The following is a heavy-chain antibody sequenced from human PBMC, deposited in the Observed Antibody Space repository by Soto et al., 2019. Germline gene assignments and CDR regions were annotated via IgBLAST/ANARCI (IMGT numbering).Heavy chain of an antibody. CDR1: GYTFTSYG. Sequence: GASVKVSCKASGYTFTSYGISWVRQAPGQGLEWMGWISAYNGNTNYAQKLQGRVTMTTDTSTSTAYMELRSLRSDDTAVYYCASSSFRSGSYYNAQAQYFDYWGQGTLVTVSS. CDR3: ASSSFRSGSYYNAQAQYFDY. V-gene: IGHV1-18*01. J-gene: IGHJ4*02. D-gene: IGHD3-10*01. CDR2: ISAYNGNT.